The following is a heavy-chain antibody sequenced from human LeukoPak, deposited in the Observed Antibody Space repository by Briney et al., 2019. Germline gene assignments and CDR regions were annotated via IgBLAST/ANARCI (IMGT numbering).Heavy chain of an antibody. CDR1: GGSFSGHY. Sequence: SETLSLTCAVYGGSFSGHYWSWIRQPPVKVLEWIGEINDSGTTNYNPSLKSRVTISIDMSKNQFSLRLSSVTAADTAVYYCASSRTYYDISGWNYGMDVWGQGTTVTVSS. V-gene: IGHV4-34*01. D-gene: IGHD3-22*01. CDR3: ASSRTYYDISGWNYGMDV. J-gene: IGHJ6*02. CDR2: INDSGTT.